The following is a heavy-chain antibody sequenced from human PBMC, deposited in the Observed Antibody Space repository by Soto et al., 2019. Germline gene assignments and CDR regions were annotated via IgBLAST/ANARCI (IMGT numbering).Heavy chain of an antibody. D-gene: IGHD5-12*01. CDR2: IYTSGST. J-gene: IGHJ4*02. V-gene: IGHV4-4*07. CDR3: ARAGRWLQPYYFDY. CDR1: GGSISSYY. Sequence: SETLSLTCTVSGGSISSYYCSWIRQPAGKGLEWIGRIYTSGSTNYNPSLKSRVTMSVDTSKNQFSLKLSSVTAADTAVYYCARAGRWLQPYYFDYWGQGTLVTVSS.